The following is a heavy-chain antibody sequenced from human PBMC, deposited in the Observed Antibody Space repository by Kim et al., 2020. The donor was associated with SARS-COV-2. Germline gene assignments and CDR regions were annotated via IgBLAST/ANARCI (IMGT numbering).Heavy chain of an antibody. J-gene: IGHJ6*02. D-gene: IGHD2-2*01. Sequence: SETLSLTCAVYGGSFSGYYWSWIRQPPGKGLEWIGEINHSGSTNYNPSLKSRVTISVDTSKNQFSLKLSSVTAAVTAVYYCAGDGFVVPAANGFAGMDVWGQGTTVTVSS. CDR1: GGSFSGYY. CDR2: INHSGST. CDR3: AGDGFVVPAANGFAGMDV. V-gene: IGHV4-34*01.